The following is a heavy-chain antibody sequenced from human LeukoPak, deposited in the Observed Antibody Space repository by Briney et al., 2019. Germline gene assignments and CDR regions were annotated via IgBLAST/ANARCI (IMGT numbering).Heavy chain of an antibody. D-gene: IGHD2-15*01. Sequence: SETLSLTCTVSGGSISSSSYYWGWIRQPPGKGLEWIGSIYYSGSTYYNPSLKSRVTISVDTSKNQFSLKLSSVTAADTAVYYCARHDRRYCSGGSCYSLNYWGQGTLVTVSS. CDR2: IYYSGST. CDR1: GGSISSSSYY. CDR3: ARHDRRYCSGGSCYSLNY. J-gene: IGHJ4*02. V-gene: IGHV4-39*01.